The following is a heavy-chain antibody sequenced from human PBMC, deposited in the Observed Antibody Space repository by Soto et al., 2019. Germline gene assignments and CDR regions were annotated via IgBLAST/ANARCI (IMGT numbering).Heavy chain of an antibody. CDR1: GFTFSSYS. J-gene: IGHJ4*02. CDR2: ISSSSSYI. V-gene: IGHV3-21*01. D-gene: IGHD5-18*01. Sequence: EVQLVESGGGLVKPGGSLRLSCAASGFTFSSYSMNWVRQAPGKGLEWVSSISSSSSYIYYADSVKGRFTISRDNAKNSLYLQMNSLRAEDTAVYYCARDRVDTAMVTALNDYWGQGTLVTVSS. CDR3: ARDRVDTAMVTALNDY.